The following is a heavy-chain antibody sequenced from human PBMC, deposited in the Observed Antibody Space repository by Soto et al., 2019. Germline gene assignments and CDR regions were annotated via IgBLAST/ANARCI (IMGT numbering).Heavy chain of an antibody. CDR3: ARDLPTMDV. V-gene: IGHV1-18*01. J-gene: IGHJ6*02. CDR2: IRAYHGNT. CDR1: GYTFTSYG. Sequence: QVQLVQSGAEVKKPGASVKVSCKASGYTFTSYGISWVRQAPGQGLELMGWIRAYHGNTNYAQKLPGRVTMTTATSTSTAYMELRRLRSDDTAVYYCARDLPTMDVWGQGTTVTVSS.